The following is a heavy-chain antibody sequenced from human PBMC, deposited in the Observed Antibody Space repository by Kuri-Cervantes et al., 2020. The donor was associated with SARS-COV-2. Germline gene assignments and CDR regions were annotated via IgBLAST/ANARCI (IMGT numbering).Heavy chain of an antibody. Sequence: SETLSLTCTVSGGSISSYYWSWIRQPSGKGLEWIGYIYYSGSTNYNPSLKSRVTISVDTSKNQFSLKLSSVTAADTAVYYCARSVLLWFGEEQDASDIWGQGTMVTVSS. D-gene: IGHD3-10*01. J-gene: IGHJ3*02. CDR1: GGSISSYY. CDR3: ARSVLLWFGEEQDASDI. V-gene: IGHV4-59*12. CDR2: IYYSGST.